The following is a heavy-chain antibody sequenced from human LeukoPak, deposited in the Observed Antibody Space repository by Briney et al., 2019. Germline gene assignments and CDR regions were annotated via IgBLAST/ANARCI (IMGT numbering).Heavy chain of an antibody. CDR2: ISAYNGNT. CDR3: ARDRRISYCSGGSCYPHDRFNWFDP. V-gene: IGHV1-18*01. D-gene: IGHD2-15*01. J-gene: IGHJ5*02. CDR1: GYTFTSYG. Sequence: GASVKVSCKASGYTFTSYGISWVRQAPGQGLEWMGWISAYNGNTNYAQKLQGRVTMTTDTSTSTAYMELRSLRSDDTAVYYCARDRRISYCSGGSCYPHDRFNWFDPWGQGTLVTVSS.